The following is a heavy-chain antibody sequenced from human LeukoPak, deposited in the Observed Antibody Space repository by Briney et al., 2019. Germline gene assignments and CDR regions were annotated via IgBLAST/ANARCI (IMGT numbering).Heavy chain of an antibody. CDR1: GFTFSSYA. CDR3: ARVPITLAGTKDAKYFQH. Sequence: GGSLRLSCAASGFTFSSYAMSWVRQAPGKGLVWVSRINSDGSRTDYADSVKGRFTISRDNAKNTLYLQMNSLRAEDTALYYCARVPITLAGTKDAKYFQHWGQGTLVTVSS. J-gene: IGHJ1*01. CDR2: INSDGSRT. D-gene: IGHD6-19*01. V-gene: IGHV3-74*01.